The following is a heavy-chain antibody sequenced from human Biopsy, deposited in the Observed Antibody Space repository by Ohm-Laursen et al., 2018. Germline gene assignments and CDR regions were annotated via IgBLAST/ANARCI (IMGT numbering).Heavy chain of an antibody. Sequence: GSLRLSCTASGFTFTDHYMDWVRQPPGGGLEWVGRARNKANSYIIEYAASLRGRFTISRGDSKSSLYLQMNSLRTEDTAVYYCVRGANGFDYWGQGTLVTVSS. CDR2: ARNKANSYII. CDR1: GFTFTDHY. J-gene: IGHJ4*02. CDR3: VRGANGFDY. V-gene: IGHV3-72*01. D-gene: IGHD1-1*01.